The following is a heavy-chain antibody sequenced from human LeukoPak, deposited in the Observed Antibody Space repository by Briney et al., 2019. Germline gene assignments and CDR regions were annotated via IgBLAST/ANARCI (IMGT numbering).Heavy chain of an antibody. Sequence: ASVKVSCKASGYTFTGYYMHWVRQAPGQGLEWMGWINPNSGGTNYAQKFQGRVTMTRDKTISTTYTELSRLRSDDTAMFYCARSSYGSGGGYYYPYGMDVWGQGTTVTVSS. J-gene: IGHJ6*02. CDR3: ARSSYGSGGGYYYPYGMDV. V-gene: IGHV1-2*02. CDR1: GYTFTGYY. D-gene: IGHD3-10*01. CDR2: INPNSGGT.